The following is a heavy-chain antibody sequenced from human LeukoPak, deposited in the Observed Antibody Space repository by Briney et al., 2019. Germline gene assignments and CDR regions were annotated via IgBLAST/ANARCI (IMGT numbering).Heavy chain of an antibody. CDR2: ISSSSSYI. CDR3: ARLLSSGTTRNNWFDP. D-gene: IGHD1-1*01. J-gene: IGHJ5*02. Sequence: GGSLRLSCAASGFTFSSYSMNWVRQAPGKGLEWVSSISSSSSYIYYADSVKGRFTISRDNAKNSLYLQMNSLRAEDTALYYCARLLSSGTTRNNWFDPWGQGTLVTVSS. CDR1: GFTFSSYS. V-gene: IGHV3-21*04.